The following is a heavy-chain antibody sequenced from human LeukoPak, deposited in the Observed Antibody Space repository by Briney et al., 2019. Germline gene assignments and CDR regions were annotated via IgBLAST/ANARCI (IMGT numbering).Heavy chain of an antibody. J-gene: IGHJ6*03. D-gene: IGHD2-2*01. V-gene: IGHV3-7*01. CDR3: AREEGDIVVVPAVPRGEAYYYYYYIDV. CDR2: IKQDGSEK. CDR1: GFTFSSYW. Sequence: GGSLRLSCAASGFTFSSYWMSWVRQAPGKGLEWVANIKQDGSEKYYVDSVKGRFTISRDNAKNSLYLQMNSLRAEDTAVYYCAREEGDIVVVPAVPRGEAYYYYYYIDVWGKGTTVTVSS.